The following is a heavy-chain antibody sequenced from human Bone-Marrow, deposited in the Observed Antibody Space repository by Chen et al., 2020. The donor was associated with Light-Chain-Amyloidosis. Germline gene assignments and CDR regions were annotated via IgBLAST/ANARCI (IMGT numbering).Heavy chain of an antibody. D-gene: IGHD6-19*01. Sequence: QLQLQESGPGLVKPSETLFLTCTVSGGSISGSNYYWGWVRQPPGKGLEWIGIIYDSGSTFHNPSLKSRVTISVDTSKNQFSLTLSSVTAADTAVYYCARQGGVAMAVHGYGMDVWGQGTTVTVSS. CDR1: GGSISGSNYY. J-gene: IGHJ6*02. CDR3: ARQGGVAMAVHGYGMDV. CDR2: IYDSGST. V-gene: IGHV4-39*01.